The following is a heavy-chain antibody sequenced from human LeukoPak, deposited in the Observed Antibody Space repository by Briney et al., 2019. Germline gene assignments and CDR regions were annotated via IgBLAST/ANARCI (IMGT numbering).Heavy chain of an antibody. CDR1: GGSITSSLYY. J-gene: IGHJ4*02. CDR3: ARPLNYGYFGNFDY. D-gene: IGHD3-10*01. V-gene: IGHV4-39*01. Sequence: SETLSLTCTVSGGSITSSLYYWGWIRQLPGKGLEWIGSIFYGGSSYYNPSLQSRVTISVDTSKNQFSLKLSSVTAADTAVYYCARPLNYGYFGNFDYWGQGILVTVSS. CDR2: IFYGGSS.